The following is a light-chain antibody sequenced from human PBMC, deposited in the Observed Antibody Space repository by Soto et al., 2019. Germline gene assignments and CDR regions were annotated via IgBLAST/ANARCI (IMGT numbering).Light chain of an antibody. CDR2: GNS. J-gene: IGLJ2*01. Sequence: QSVLTRPPSVSGAPGQRVTISCTGSSSNIGAGYDVHWYQQLPGTAPKLLIYGNSTRPSGVPDRFSGSKSGTSASLAITGHQAEDEADYYCSSYDSSLSGSVFGGGTKLTVL. V-gene: IGLV1-40*01. CDR3: SSYDSSLSGSV. CDR1: SSNIGAGYD.